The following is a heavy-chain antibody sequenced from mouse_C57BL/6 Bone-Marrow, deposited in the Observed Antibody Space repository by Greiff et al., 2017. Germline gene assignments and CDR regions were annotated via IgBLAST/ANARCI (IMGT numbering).Heavy chain of an antibody. D-gene: IGHD3-2*02. CDR2: IKHSNGGT. CDR1: GYTFTSYW. Sequence: QVQLQQPGTELVKPAASVKLSCKASGYTFTSYWMHWVKQRTGQGLEWIGNIKHSNGGTNYNEKFKSKATLTVDKSPSTAYMQLSSLTSEYSAVYYCARYPLRLPSYYYAMDYWCQGTSVTVSS. J-gene: IGHJ4*01. V-gene: IGHV1-53*01. CDR3: ARYPLRLPSYYYAMDY.